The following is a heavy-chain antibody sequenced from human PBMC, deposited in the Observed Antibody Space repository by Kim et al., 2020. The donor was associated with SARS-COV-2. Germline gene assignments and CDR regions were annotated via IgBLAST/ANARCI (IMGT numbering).Heavy chain of an antibody. D-gene: IGHD2-15*01. V-gene: IGHV1-69*04. CDR3: ARGGGGDAFDI. Sequence: NYAQKDQGRVTLPADKSPSTAYMGLSSLRSEDTAVYYCARGGGGDAFDIWGQGTMVTVSS. J-gene: IGHJ3*02.